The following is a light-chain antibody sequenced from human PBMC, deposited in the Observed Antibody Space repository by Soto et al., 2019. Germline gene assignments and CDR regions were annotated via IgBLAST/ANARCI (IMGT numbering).Light chain of an antibody. CDR1: SGSIASNY. Sequence: NFMLTQPHSVSEFPGKTVTISCTRSSGSIASNYVQWYRQRPGSAPTTVIYEDNQRPSGVPDRFSGSIDSSSNSASLTISGLKTEDEADYYCQSYDSSNPVVFGGGTKLTVL. CDR2: EDN. J-gene: IGLJ2*01. CDR3: QSYDSSNPVV. V-gene: IGLV6-57*04.